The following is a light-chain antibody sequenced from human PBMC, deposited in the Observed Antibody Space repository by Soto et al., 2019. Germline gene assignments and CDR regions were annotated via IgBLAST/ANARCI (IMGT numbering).Light chain of an antibody. Sequence: DIVLTQSPGTLSLSPGERVTLSCRASQIVTSAYLAWYHQEPGQAPRLLIYGASNRATGIPDRFSGSGSGTDFTLSISRLEPGDFAVYYCQQYNNWPPWTFGQGTKVDNK. V-gene: IGKV3-20*01. J-gene: IGKJ1*01. CDR3: QQYNNWPPWT. CDR2: GAS. CDR1: QIVTSAY.